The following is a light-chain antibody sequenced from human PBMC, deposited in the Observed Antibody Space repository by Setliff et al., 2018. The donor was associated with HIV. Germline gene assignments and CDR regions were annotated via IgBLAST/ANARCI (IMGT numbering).Light chain of an antibody. J-gene: IGLJ2*01. CDR2: EVT. V-gene: IGLV2-14*01. CDR1: SSDVGGYSH. CDR3: SSYTSSGTYVV. Sequence: QSVLTQPASVSGSPGQSITISCTGTSSDVGGYSHVSWYQQHPGKAPKLIIYEVTNRPSGVSNRFSGSKSGNTASLTISGLQAEDEADYYCSSYTSSGTYVVFGGGTKVTVL.